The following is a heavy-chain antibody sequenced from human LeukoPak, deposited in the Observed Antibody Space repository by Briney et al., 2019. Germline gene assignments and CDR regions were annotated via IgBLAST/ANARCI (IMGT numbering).Heavy chain of an antibody. V-gene: IGHV4-59*08. Sequence: SETLSLTCTVSGGSISSYYWSWIRQPPGKGLEWIGYIYYSGSTNYNPSLKSRVTISVDTSKNQFSLKLSSVTAADTAVYYCATRAGGAFDIWGQGTMVTVSS. D-gene: IGHD3-16*01. CDR2: IYYSGST. J-gene: IGHJ3*02. CDR3: ATRAGGAFDI. CDR1: GGSISSYY.